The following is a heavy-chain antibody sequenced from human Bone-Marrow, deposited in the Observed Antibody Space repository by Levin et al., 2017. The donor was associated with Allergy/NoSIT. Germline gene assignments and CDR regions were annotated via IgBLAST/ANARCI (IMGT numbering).Heavy chain of an antibody. CDR3: ARGIIGDVRVAHKEAGAI. Sequence: GGSLRLSCTVSGFTFSIYSINWVRQAPGKGLEWVSSISSSGSDMYYVDSVKGRFTISRDNAKNSLTLQMNSLRAEDTAVYYCARGIIGDVRVAHKEAGAIWGQGTMVSVSS. CDR2: ISSSGSDM. V-gene: IGHV3-21*01. D-gene: IGHD2-8*02. J-gene: IGHJ3*02. CDR1: GFTFSIYS.